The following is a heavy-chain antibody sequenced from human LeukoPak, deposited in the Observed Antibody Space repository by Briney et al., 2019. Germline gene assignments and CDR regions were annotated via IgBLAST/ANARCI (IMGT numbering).Heavy chain of an antibody. CDR1: GGSISGYY. J-gene: IGHJ4*02. Sequence: PSETLSLTCFVSGGSISGYYWSWIRQTPGKGLEWIGYIYSSGSTIYNPSLKSRVTMSVDTSMNQFSLKLSSVTAADTAVYYCARGRSNSWYYFDYWGQGTLVTVSS. CDR3: ARGRSNSWYYFDY. D-gene: IGHD6-13*01. CDR2: IYSSGST. V-gene: IGHV4-59*12.